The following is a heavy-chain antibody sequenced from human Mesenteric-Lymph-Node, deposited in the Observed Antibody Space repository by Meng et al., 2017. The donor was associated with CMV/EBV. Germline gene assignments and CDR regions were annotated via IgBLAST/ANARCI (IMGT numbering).Heavy chain of an antibody. CDR2: IRFDGSNK. D-gene: IGHD4-11*01. J-gene: IGHJ6*02. CDR1: GFSFSNYG. V-gene: IGHV3-30*02. Sequence: GGSLRLSCAASGFSFSNYGMHWVRQAPGKGLEWVAFIRFDGSNKDYGDSVRGRFTVSRDNSKNMLYLEMNSLRAEDTAVYYCAKDHDSNYYYYYGMDVWGQGTTVTVSS. CDR3: AKDHDSNYYYYYGMDV.